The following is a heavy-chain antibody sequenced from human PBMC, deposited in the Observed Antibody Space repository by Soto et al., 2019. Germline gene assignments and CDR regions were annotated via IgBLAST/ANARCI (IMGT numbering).Heavy chain of an antibody. J-gene: IGHJ3*02. CDR2: ISSCHGNT. V-gene: IGHV1-18*04. CDR3: ARDSVVVTATPLRAFLI. CDR1: GYTFTGCA. Sequence: FQLVQSRDEVKKPGASVKLPCKASGYTFTGCAISWVRHAHGQTLGWVGWISSCHGNTNYAQNLPGRVNMTTDRSTSTAYMELRSLRSDDTAVYYCARDSVVVTATPLRAFLIWGQGTVVTFSS. D-gene: IGHD2-21*02.